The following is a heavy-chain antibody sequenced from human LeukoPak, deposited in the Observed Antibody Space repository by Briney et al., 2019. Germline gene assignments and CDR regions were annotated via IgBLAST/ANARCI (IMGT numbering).Heavy chain of an antibody. CDR1: GFTFSDYF. CDR2: ISGSSRHI. D-gene: IGHD3-3*01. J-gene: IGHJ4*02. V-gene: IGHV3-23*01. Sequence: PGGSLRLSCAASGFTFSDYFMNWVRQAPGKGLEYVSSISGSSRHIYYADSVKGRFTISRDNSKNTLYLQMNSLRAEDTAVYYCAKVESYYFDYWGQGTLVTVSS. CDR3: AKVESYYFDY.